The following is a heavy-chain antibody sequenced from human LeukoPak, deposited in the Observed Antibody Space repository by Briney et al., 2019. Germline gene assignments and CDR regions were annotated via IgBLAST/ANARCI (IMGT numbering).Heavy chain of an antibody. CDR1: GFTFSNYG. CDR3: ARKGAGLDAFDL. CDR2: ISRSGGST. J-gene: IGHJ3*01. V-gene: IGHV3-23*01. D-gene: IGHD3/OR15-3a*01. Sequence: GGSLRLSCAASGFTFSNYGMSWVRQAPGKGLEWVSSISRSGGSTHYADSVKGRFVISRDTSKSTLHLQMNSLTAGDTAVYYCARKGAGLDAFDLWGQGTVVTVSS.